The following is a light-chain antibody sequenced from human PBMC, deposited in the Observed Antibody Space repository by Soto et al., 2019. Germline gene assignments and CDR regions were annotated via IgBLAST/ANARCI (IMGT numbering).Light chain of an antibody. CDR3: VQGTHGPRT. J-gene: IGKJ1*01. Sequence: DVVMTQSPLFLPVTLGQPASISCRSSESLVFSDGNTYLTWLHQRPGQSPRRLIYKVSKRGSGVPDRFSGSGSGTDFTLKISRVEAEDVGLCYCVQGTHGPRTVGQGTKVEIK. CDR1: ESLVFSDGNTY. V-gene: IGKV2-30*01. CDR2: KVS.